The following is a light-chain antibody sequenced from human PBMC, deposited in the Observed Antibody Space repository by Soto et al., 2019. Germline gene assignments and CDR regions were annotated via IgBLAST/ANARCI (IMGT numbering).Light chain of an antibody. CDR1: SSDVCNYKY. J-gene: IGLJ1*01. V-gene: IGLV2-14*01. Sequence: QPALTQPASVYGSPGQSITISCNGTSSDVCNYKYVSWYQQHPGKAPKLMIYEVSNRPSGVSNRFSGSQSGNTASLTISGLQAEDEANYYCSSYTTSNTPLYVVGTGTKVTVL. CDR2: EVS. CDR3: SSYTTSNTPLYV.